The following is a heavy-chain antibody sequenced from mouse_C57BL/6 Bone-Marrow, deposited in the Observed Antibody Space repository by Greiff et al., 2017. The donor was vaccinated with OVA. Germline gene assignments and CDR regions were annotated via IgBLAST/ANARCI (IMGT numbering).Heavy chain of an antibody. CDR2: IWSGGST. D-gene: IGHD1-1*01. J-gene: IGHJ1*03. Sequence: VKLQESGPGLVQPSQSLSITCTVSGFSLTSYGVHWVRQSPGKGLEWLGVIWSGGSTDYNAAFISRLSISKDNSKSQVFFKMNSLQADDTAIYYCARNDYYGSSHYWYFDVWGTGTTVTVSS. CDR3: ARNDYYGSSHYWYFDV. CDR1: GFSLTSYG. V-gene: IGHV2-2*01.